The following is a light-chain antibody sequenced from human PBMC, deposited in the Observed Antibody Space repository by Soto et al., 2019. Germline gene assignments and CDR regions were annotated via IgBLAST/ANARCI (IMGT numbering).Light chain of an antibody. Sequence: EIVLTQSPATLSLSPGERATLSCRASQSVSSYLAWYQQKPGQAPRLLIYDASNRATGIPARFSGSGSGTDFTLTISSLEPEDFAVYYGQERSNWPTTFGRGTKVEIK. V-gene: IGKV3-11*01. CDR2: DAS. J-gene: IGKJ1*01. CDR1: QSVSSY. CDR3: QERSNWPTT.